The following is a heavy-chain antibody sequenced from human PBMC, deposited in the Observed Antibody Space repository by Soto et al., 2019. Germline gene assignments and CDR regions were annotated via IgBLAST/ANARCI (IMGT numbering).Heavy chain of an antibody. CDR2: IWNDGSNK. CDR3: ATQFLDY. V-gene: IGHV3-33*01. D-gene: IGHD4-4*01. CDR1: GFTFSSYG. J-gene: IGHJ4*02. Sequence: QVQLVESGGGVVQPGRSLRLSCAASGFTFSSYGMHWVRQAPGKGLEWVAVIWNDGSNKYYADSVKGRFTISRDNSKNTLYLQINSLRAEDTAVYYCATQFLDYGGQGTLVTVSS.